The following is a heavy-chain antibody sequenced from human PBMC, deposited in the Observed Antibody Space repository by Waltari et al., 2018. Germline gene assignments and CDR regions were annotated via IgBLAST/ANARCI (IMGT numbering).Heavy chain of an antibody. V-gene: IGHV4-38-2*01. J-gene: IGHJ4*02. CDR3: ASRSRQTLDGFDY. Sequence: QVQLQESGPGLVRPSETLSLTCAVSGYSISSGYYWGWSRQPPGKGLEWIGSICYDGNTYYNPSLKSRVTISLDRSKNEFSLNLRFVTAADTAIYYCASRSRQTLDGFDYWGLGTQVTVSS. CDR1: GYSISSGYY. CDR2: ICYDGNT.